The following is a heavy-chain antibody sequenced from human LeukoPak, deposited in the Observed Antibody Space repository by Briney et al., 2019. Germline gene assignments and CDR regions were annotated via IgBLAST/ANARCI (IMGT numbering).Heavy chain of an antibody. CDR3: ARVISLVATITPGYYFDY. CDR2: INHSGST. D-gene: IGHD5-12*01. V-gene: IGHV4-34*01. Sequence: PSETLSLTCAVYGGSFSGYYWSWIRQPPGKGLEWIGEINHSGSTNYNPSLKSRVTISVDTSKNQISLKLSSVTAADTAVYYCARVISLVATITPGYYFDYWGQGTLVTVSS. CDR1: GGSFSGYY. J-gene: IGHJ4*02.